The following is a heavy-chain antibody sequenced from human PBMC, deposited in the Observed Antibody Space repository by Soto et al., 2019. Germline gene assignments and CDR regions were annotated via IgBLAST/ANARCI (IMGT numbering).Heavy chain of an antibody. J-gene: IGHJ6*02. CDR2: ISGRGGST. V-gene: IGHV3-23*01. Sequence: EVQLLESGGGLVQPGGSLRLSCAASGFTFSSYAMSWVRQAPGQGLEWVLAISGRGGSTYYADSVKGRFTISRDNSKYTLYLQRNSLRAEDTAVYYCAKGSYPRGYSYGSYYCYYGMDVWGQGTTVTVSS. D-gene: IGHD5-18*01. CDR1: GFTFSSYA. CDR3: AKGSYPRGYSYGSYYCYYGMDV.